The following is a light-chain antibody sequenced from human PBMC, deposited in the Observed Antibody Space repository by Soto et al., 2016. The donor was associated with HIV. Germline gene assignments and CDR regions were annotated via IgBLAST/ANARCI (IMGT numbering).Light chain of an antibody. Sequence: DIQMTQSPSTLSASVGDRVTITCRASQSISSWLAWYQQKPGKAPKLLVHKASNLESGVPSRFSGSGSGTEFSLTISSLQPDDFATYYCQQYNSCPLTFGGGTKVEIK. CDR2: KAS. V-gene: IGKV1-5*03. J-gene: IGKJ4*01. CDR1: QSISSW. CDR3: QQYNSCPLT.